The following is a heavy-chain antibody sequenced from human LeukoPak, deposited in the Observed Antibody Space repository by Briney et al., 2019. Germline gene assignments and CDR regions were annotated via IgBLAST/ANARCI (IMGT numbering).Heavy chain of an antibody. CDR1: GYTFTSYA. Sequence: ASVKVSFKASGYTFTSYAMYWVRQAPGQGLEWMGWINTNTGNPTYAQGFTGWFVFSLDTSVSTAYLQISSLKAEDTAVYYCARDPPGIAADFAAFDIWGQGTMVTVSS. CDR2: INTNTGNP. CDR3: ARDPPGIAADFAAFDI. V-gene: IGHV7-4-1*02. D-gene: IGHD6-13*01. J-gene: IGHJ3*02.